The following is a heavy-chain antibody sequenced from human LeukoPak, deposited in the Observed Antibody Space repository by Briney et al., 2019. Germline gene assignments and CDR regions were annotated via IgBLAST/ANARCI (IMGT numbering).Heavy chain of an antibody. J-gene: IGHJ5*02. D-gene: IGHD6-19*01. CDR2: IFHRGGT. CDR1: NDSISSGDYY. Sequence: SETLSLTCTVSNDSISSGDYYWNWIRQPPGKGLEWIGYIFHRGGTSYNPSLKSRILFSVDTSQNQFSLKLSSVTAADTAVYYCARDQGIIAVAANWFDPWGQGTLVTVSS. CDR3: ARDQGIIAVAANWFDP. V-gene: IGHV4-30-4*01.